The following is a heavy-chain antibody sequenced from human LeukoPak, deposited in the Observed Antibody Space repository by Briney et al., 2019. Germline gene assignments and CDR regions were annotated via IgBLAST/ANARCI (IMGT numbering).Heavy chain of an antibody. CDR2: ISGSGDST. Sequence: GGSLRLSCAASGFTFSNSAMSWVRQAPGKGLEWVSAISGSGDSTYYADSVKGRFTISRDNSKNTLYLQMNSLRAEDTAVYYCAALDHGHDYWGQGTLVTVSS. CDR1: GFTFSNSA. J-gene: IGHJ4*02. CDR3: AALDHGHDY. V-gene: IGHV3-23*01.